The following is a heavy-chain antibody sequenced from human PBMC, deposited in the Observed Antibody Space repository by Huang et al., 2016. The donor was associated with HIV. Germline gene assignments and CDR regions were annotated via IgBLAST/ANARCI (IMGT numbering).Heavy chain of an antibody. CDR1: GYTFTSYA. J-gene: IGHJ4*02. CDR2: INTHTGNP. D-gene: IGHD6-13*01. Sequence: QVQLVQSGSELKKPGASVKVSCKAAGYTFTSYAMNWVRQAPGQGLEWRGCINTHTGNPTYAQGFTGRFVFSLDTSVSTAYLQISSLKAEDTAVYYCARGLYSSSWAPFDYWGQGTLVTVSS. CDR3: ARGLYSSSWAPFDY. V-gene: IGHV7-4-1*02.